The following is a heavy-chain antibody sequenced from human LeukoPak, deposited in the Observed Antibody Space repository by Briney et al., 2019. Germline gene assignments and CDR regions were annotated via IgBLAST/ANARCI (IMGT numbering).Heavy chain of an antibody. CDR1: GGSISSYY. Sequence: SETLSLTCTVSGGSISSYYWSWIRQPPGKGLEWIGYIYYSGSTNYNPSLRSRVTISVDTSKNQFSLKLSSVTAADTAVYYCARTVTDYYYYYMDVWGKGPRSPSP. CDR3: ARTVTDYYYYYMDV. D-gene: IGHD4-11*01. CDR2: IYYSGST. J-gene: IGHJ6*03. V-gene: IGHV4-59*01.